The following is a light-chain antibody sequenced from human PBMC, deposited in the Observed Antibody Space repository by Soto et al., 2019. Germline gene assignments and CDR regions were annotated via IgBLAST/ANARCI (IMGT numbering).Light chain of an antibody. V-gene: IGKV1-33*01. J-gene: IGKJ1*01. CDR1: QDINIY. Sequence: DIQMTQSQSSLFASVVDRVTITCQATQDINIYLNWYQQKPGKPPQLLIYDASTLEKGVPSRFSGAGSGADFSFTISNLQPEDSATYYCQQYEDLPLTFGQGTKVDIK. CDR2: DAS. CDR3: QQYEDLPLT.